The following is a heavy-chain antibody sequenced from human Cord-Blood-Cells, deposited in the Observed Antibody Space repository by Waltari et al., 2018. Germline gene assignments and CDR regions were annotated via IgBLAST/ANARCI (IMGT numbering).Heavy chain of an antibody. CDR1: GGSISSSSYY. V-gene: IGHV4-39*01. CDR2: IYYSGST. J-gene: IGHJ4*02. CDR3: AIHIRFLEWLGMNFDY. Sequence: QLQLQESGPGLVKPSETLSLTCTVSGGSISSSSYYWGWIRQPPGKGLEWIGGIYYSGSTYNNPSLRSRGTMSVDTSKNQFSLKLSAVTAADTSVYYCAIHIRFLEWLGMNFDYWGQGTLVTVSS. D-gene: IGHD3-3*01.